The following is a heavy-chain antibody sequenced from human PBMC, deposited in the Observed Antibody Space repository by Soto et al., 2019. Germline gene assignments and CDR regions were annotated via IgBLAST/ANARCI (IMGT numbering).Heavy chain of an antibody. CDR2: INAGNGNT. J-gene: IGHJ5*02. CDR3: ARAISGYVT. D-gene: IGHD5-12*01. Sequence: ASVKVYCKASGITFSTYAIHWVRQAPGQRLEWMGWINAGNGNTRYSQKFQGRVTLTRDTSASTAYMDLSSLRSEDTAIYYCARAISGYVTWGQGTLVTAPQ. V-gene: IGHV1-3*01. CDR1: GITFSTYA.